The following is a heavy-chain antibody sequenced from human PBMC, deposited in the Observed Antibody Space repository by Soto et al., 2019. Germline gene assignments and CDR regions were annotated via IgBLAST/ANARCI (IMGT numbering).Heavy chain of an antibody. CDR2: ISYDGSNK. V-gene: IGHV3-30-3*01. D-gene: IGHD6-19*01. CDR1: GFTFSSYA. Sequence: GSLRLSCAASGFTFSSYAMHWVRQAPGKGLEWVAVISYDGSNKYYADSVKGRFTISRDNSKNTLYLQMNSLRAEDTAVYYCARDLGAAVAGPDYWGQGTLVTVSS. CDR3: ARDLGAAVAGPDY. J-gene: IGHJ4*02.